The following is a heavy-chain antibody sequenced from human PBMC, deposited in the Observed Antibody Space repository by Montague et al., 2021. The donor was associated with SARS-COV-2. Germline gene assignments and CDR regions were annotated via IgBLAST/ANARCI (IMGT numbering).Heavy chain of an antibody. Sequence: SRRLSFAASGFTFSSYCMRWVRQTPGKGLEWVANIKPDGGEKHYVDSVKGRFTISRDNAKNSLNLQMDSLRAEDTALYYCARDSRIVGATGGMDVWGQGTTVIVSS. V-gene: IGHV3-7*03. CDR2: IKPDGGEK. CDR3: ARDSRIVGATGGMDV. J-gene: IGHJ6*02. CDR1: GFTFSSYC. D-gene: IGHD1-26*01.